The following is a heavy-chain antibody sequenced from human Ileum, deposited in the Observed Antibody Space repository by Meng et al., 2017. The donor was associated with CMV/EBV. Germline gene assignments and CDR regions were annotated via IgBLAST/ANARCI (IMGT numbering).Heavy chain of an antibody. CDR2: MNPNSGNT. V-gene: IGHV1-8*01. D-gene: IGHD2-2*01. J-gene: IGHJ6*02. CDR1: GYTFTSYD. Sequence: ASVKVSCKASGYTFTSYDINWVRQATGQGLEWMGWMNPNSGNTGYAQKFQGRVTMTRNTSISTAYMELSSLRSEDTAVYYCAREIVVVPAPMLYYYGMDVWGQGTTVTVSS. CDR3: AREIVVVPAPMLYYYGMDV.